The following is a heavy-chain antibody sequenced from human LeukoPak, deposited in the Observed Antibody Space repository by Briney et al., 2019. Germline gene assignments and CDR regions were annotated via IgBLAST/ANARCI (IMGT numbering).Heavy chain of an antibody. D-gene: IGHD2-15*01. CDR2: INSGGTTI. CDR1: GFTFSSYE. CDR3: ARGDSCPTY. J-gene: IGHJ4*02. V-gene: IGHV3-48*03. Sequence: GGSLRLSCAASGFTFSSYEMSWVRQAPGRGLEWVSYINSGGTTIYYADSVKGRFTISRDNAKNSLYLQMNSLRAEDTAVYYCARGDSCPTYWGQGTLVTVSP.